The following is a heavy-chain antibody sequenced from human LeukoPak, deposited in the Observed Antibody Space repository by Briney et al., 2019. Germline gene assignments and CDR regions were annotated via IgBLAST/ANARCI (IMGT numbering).Heavy chain of an antibody. CDR1: GGSISSYY. D-gene: IGHD1-26*01. V-gene: IGHV4-4*07. J-gene: IGHJ4*02. Sequence: SETLSLTCTVSGGSISSYYWSWIRQPAGKGLEWIGRIYTSGSTNYNPSLKSRVTMSVDTSKNQFSLKLSSVTAADTAVYYCARGGSSYPSTDFDHWGQGTLVTVSS. CDR3: ARGGSSYPSTDFDH. CDR2: IYTSGST.